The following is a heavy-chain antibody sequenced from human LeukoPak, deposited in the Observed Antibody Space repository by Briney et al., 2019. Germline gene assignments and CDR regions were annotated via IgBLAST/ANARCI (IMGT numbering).Heavy chain of an antibody. CDR2: IYYSGST. J-gene: IGHJ6*02. Sequence: PSETLSLTCTVSGGSISSYYWSWIRQPPGKGLEWIGYIYYSGSTNYNPSLKSRVTISVDTSKNQFSPKLSSVTAADTAVYYCARRRSSTSCRYYYYGMDVWGQGTTVTVSS. D-gene: IGHD2-2*01. CDR3: ARRRSSTSCRYYYYGMDV. V-gene: IGHV4-59*08. CDR1: GGSISSYY.